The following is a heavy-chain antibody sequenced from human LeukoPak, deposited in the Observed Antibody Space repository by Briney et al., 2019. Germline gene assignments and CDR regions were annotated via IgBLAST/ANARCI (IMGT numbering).Heavy chain of an antibody. CDR3: ARDSFGTVVPAAMRDVDY. J-gene: IGHJ4*02. V-gene: IGHV3-20*04. CDR1: GFTFDDYG. D-gene: IGHD2-2*01. CDR2: INWNGGST. Sequence: GGSLRLSCAASGFTFDDYGMSWVRQAPGKGLEWVSGINWNGGSTGYADSVKGRFTISRDNAKNSLYLQMNSLRAEDTALYYCARDSFGTVVPAAMRDVDYWGQGTLVTVSS.